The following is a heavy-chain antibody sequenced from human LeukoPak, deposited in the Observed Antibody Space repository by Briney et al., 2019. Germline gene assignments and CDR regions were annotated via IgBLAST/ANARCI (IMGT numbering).Heavy chain of an antibody. CDR2: VTGPGDTT. D-gene: IGHD3-16*01. Sequence: GGSLRLSCAASGFSFTNYAMNWVRQAPGKGLEWVSAVTGPGDTTYYADSVKGRFFVSREDSKTTLYLQMNSLRVEDTAIYYCAKGAALDVWGQGTLVTVSS. J-gene: IGHJ4*02. CDR3: AKGAALDV. CDR1: GFSFTNYA. V-gene: IGHV3-23*01.